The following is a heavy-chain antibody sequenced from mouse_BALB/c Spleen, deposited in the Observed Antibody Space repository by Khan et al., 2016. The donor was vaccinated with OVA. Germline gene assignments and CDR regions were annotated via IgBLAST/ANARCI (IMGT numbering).Heavy chain of an antibody. J-gene: IGHJ3*01. CDR3: ARRNYCGYTFAY. Sequence: QVQLQQSGAGLARPGASVKLSCKASGYTFTDYYINWVKQRTGQGLEWIGEISPGSGDTYYNEKFKGKATLTADKSSTTAYMQLSSLTSEASAVYFCARRNYCGYTFAYWGQGTLVTVSA. D-gene: IGHD1-2*01. CDR1: GYTFTDYY. V-gene: IGHV1-77*01. CDR2: ISPGSGDT.